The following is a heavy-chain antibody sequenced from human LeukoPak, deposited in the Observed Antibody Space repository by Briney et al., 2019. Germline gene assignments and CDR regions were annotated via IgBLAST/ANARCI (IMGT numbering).Heavy chain of an antibody. D-gene: IGHD3-22*01. Sequence: ASVKVSCKVFGYTLTELSMRWVRQAPGKGLEWMGGFDPDEDETIYAQNFQGRVTMTEDTSRDTAYMEVSGLTSDDTAVYYCAIPSTYYYDTRGLHYWGQGTLVTVSS. CDR1: GYTLTELS. V-gene: IGHV1-24*01. CDR2: FDPDEDET. J-gene: IGHJ4*02. CDR3: AIPSTYYYDTRGLHY.